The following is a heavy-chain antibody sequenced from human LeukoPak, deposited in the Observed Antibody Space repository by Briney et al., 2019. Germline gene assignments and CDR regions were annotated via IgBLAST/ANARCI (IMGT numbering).Heavy chain of an antibody. CDR1: GFTFSGSG. Sequence: GGSLSLSCAASGFTFSGSGMSWVRQAPGKGLEWISSSGDSDGSTYYADSLKGRFTISRDNSKNTLYLQMNNLRAEDTAVYYCAKGGCRGTCNPLAYWGQGALVTVS. D-gene: IGHD2-15*01. J-gene: IGHJ4*02. CDR3: AKGGCRGTCNPLAY. CDR2: SGDSDGST. V-gene: IGHV3-23*01.